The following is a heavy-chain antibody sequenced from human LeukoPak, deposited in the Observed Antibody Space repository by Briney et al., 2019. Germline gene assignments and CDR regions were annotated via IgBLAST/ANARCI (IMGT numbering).Heavy chain of an antibody. CDR3: VRGADMNYNFENSFYFDS. V-gene: IGHV3-33*01. CDR1: GFTMKNFG. Sequence: GTSLRLSCAVSGFTMKNFGMHWVRQAPGKGLEWVAVIWNDGSQRHYIDSVKGRFAISRENSMNTLSLEMNGLRVEDTAVYYCVRGADMNYNFENSFYFDSWGQGALVIVSS. CDR2: IWNDGSQR. J-gene: IGHJ4*02. D-gene: IGHD3-3*01.